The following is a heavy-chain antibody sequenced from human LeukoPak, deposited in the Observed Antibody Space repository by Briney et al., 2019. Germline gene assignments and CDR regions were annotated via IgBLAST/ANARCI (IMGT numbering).Heavy chain of an antibody. CDR3: ARRLYSNYEEYFQH. CDR1: GYTFTGYY. CDR2: INPDSGGT. J-gene: IGHJ1*01. V-gene: IGHV1-2*02. D-gene: IGHD4-11*01. Sequence: ASVKVSCKASGYTFTGYYMHWVRQAPGQGLEWMGWINPDSGGTKYAQKFQGRVTMTRDTSISTAYMELSRLRSDDTAVYYCARRLYSNYEEYFQHWGQGTLVTVSS.